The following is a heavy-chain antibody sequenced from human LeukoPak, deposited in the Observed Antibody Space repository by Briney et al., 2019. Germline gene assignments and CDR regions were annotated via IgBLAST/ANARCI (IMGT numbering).Heavy chain of an antibody. CDR1: GGSFSGYY. Sequence: SETLSLTCAVYGGSFSGYYWSWIRQPPGKGLEWIGEINHSGSTNYNPSLKSRVTISVDTSKNQFSLKLSSVTAADTAVYYCARAPNLWGQGTLDTVPA. CDR3: ARAPNL. J-gene: IGHJ4*02. CDR2: INHSGST. D-gene: IGHD2-8*01. V-gene: IGHV4-34*01.